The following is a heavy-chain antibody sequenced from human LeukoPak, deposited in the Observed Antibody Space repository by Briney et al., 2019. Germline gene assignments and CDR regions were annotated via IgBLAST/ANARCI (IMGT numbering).Heavy chain of an antibody. CDR2: ISAYNGKT. CDR1: GYTXTSYG. Sequence: ASVKVSCKASGYTXTSYGISWVRQAPGQGLEWMGWISAYNGKTNYAQKLQGRVTMTTDTSTSTAYMELRSLRSDDTAVYYCARDYYDYVWGSYRPPYYFDYWGQGTLVTVSS. CDR3: ARDYYDYVWGSYRPPYYFDY. J-gene: IGHJ4*02. V-gene: IGHV1-18*01. D-gene: IGHD3-16*02.